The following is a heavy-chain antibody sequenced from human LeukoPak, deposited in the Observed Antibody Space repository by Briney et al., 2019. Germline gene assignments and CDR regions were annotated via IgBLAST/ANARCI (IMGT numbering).Heavy chain of an antibody. CDR1: GFTFSSYS. D-gene: IGHD3-10*01. V-gene: IGHV3-21*01. CDR2: ISSSSSYI. CDR3: ARFGSGSYSDY. J-gene: IGHJ4*02. Sequence: GGSLRLFCAASGFTFSSYSMNWVRQAPGKGLEWVSSISSSSSYIYYADSVKGRFTISRDNAKNSLYLQMNSLRAEDTAVYYCARFGSGSYSDYWGQGTLVTVSS.